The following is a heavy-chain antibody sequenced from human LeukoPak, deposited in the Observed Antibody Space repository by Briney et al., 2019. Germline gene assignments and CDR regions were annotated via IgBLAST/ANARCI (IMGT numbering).Heavy chain of an antibody. J-gene: IGHJ6*03. CDR2: IIPIFGTA. Sequence: ASVKVSCKASGGTFSSYAISWVRQAPGQGLEWMGGIIPIFGTANYAQKFQGRVTITAGKSTSTAYMELSSLRSEDTAVYYCARDLRGEYGYYYYYMDVWGKGTTVTISS. V-gene: IGHV1-69*06. CDR1: GGTFSSYA. D-gene: IGHD2/OR15-2a*01. CDR3: ARDLRGEYGYYYYYMDV.